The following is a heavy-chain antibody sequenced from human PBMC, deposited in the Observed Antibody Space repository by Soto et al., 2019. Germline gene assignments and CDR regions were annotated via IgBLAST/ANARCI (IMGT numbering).Heavy chain of an antibody. V-gene: IGHV3-74*01. D-gene: IGHD1-26*01. CDR3: ARGGAMGVDY. CDR1: GFTFNTHW. Sequence: GESLRRSCTASGFTFNTHWMHWVRQAPGKGLVWVSRIYFDGITTNYADSVKGRLTVSRDNAKNTVYLHVNTLRNEDTVVYYCARGGAMGVDYWGQGTLVTVSS. J-gene: IGHJ4*02. CDR2: IYFDGITT.